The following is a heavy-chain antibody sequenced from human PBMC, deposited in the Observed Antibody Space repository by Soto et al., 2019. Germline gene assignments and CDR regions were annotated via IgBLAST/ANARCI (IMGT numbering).Heavy chain of an antibody. CDR3: ARLPSRHLVDY. D-gene: IGHD3-3*02. V-gene: IGHV4-39*01. CDR2: MFYGVST. Sequence: SSETLSLTCTVSGSSINSSGYYWGWIRQPPGKGLEWIGSMFYGVSTYYNPSLKSRVTVSVDTSKNQFSLNLRSVTAADTAVYYCARLPSRHLVDYWGQGTLATVSS. J-gene: IGHJ4*02. CDR1: GSSINSSGYY.